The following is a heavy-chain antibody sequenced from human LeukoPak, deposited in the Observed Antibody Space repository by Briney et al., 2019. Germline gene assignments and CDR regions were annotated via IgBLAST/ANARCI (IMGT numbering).Heavy chain of an antibody. V-gene: IGHV3-15*01. D-gene: IGHD3-10*01. CDR2: IKGKTDGGTT. CDR1: GFTFSNGW. J-gene: IGHJ4*02. CDR3: TASHYYGSGSPTFDY. Sequence: GGSLRLSCAASGFTFSNGWMNWVRQAPGKGLEWVGRIKGKTDGGTTDYAAPVKDRFTVSRDDSKNTLYLEMNSLKTEDTAVYYCTASHYYGSGSPTFDYWGQGTLVAVSS.